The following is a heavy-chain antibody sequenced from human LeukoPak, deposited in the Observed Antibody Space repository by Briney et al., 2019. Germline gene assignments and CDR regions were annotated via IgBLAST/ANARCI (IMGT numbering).Heavy chain of an antibody. D-gene: IGHD2-2*01. Sequence: ASVKVSCKASGYTFTSYGISWVRQAPGQGLEWMGWISAYNGNTNYAQKLQGRVTITRNTSISTAYMELSSLRSEDTAVYYCAIPAHNRRYYYYMDVWGKGTTVTVSS. CDR1: GYTFTSYG. J-gene: IGHJ6*03. CDR2: ISAYNGNT. V-gene: IGHV1-18*01. CDR3: AIPAHNRRYYYYMDV.